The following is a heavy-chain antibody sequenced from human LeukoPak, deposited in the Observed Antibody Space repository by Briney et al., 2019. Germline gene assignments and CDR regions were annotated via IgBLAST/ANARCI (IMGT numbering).Heavy chain of an antibody. CDR1: GYSFTAFY. CDR3: ARARASDAFDI. J-gene: IGHJ3*02. V-gene: IGHV1-2*02. Sequence: ASVKVSCKTSGYSFTAFYIHWVRQAPGQGLEWMGWIYPDNGGTHYVQKFQGRVTMTRDTSITTAYMELSRLRSDDTAVYYCARARASDAFDIWGQGTMVTVSS. CDR2: IYPDNGGT.